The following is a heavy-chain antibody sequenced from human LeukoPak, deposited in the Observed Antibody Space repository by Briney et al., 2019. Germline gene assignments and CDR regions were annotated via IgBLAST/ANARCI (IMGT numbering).Heavy chain of an antibody. CDR3: PGHPRYCSSTSCLYGMDV. J-gene: IGHJ6*04. Sequence: GRSLRLSCAASGFTFSSYGMHWVRQAPGKGLEWVAVIWYDGSNKYCADSVKGRFTISRDNSKNTLYLQMNSLRAEDTAVYYCPGHPRYCSSTSCLYGMDVWGKGTTVTVSS. CDR2: IWYDGSNK. CDR1: GFTFSSYG. V-gene: IGHV3-33*01. D-gene: IGHD2-2*01.